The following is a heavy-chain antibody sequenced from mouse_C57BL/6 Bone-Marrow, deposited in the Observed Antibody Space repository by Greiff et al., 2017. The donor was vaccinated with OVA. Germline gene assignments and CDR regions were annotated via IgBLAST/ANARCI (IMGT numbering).Heavy chain of an antibody. D-gene: IGHD1-1*01. Sequence: VHVKQSGPELVKPGASVKIPCKASGYTFTDYNMDWVKQSHGKSLEWIGDINPNNGGTIYNQKFKGKATLTVDKSSSTAYMELRSLTSEDTAVYYCARRYYGSSFYWYFDVWGTGTTVTVSS. J-gene: IGHJ1*03. CDR2: INPNNGGT. CDR1: GYTFTDYN. CDR3: ARRYYGSSFYWYFDV. V-gene: IGHV1-18*01.